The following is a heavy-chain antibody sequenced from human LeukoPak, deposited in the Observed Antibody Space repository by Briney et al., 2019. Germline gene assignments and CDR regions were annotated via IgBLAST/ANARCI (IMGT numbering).Heavy chain of an antibody. V-gene: IGHV1-2*02. J-gene: IGHJ4*02. CDR3: ARDGDYGTGSYYRGCIDY. D-gene: IGHD3-10*01. Sequence: ASVTVSCKTSGYSFTAFYIHWVRQAPGQGLEWMGWIHPRRGDTNYAQKFQGRVTMTRDTAISTAYLDLSSLRYDDTAVYYCARDGDYGTGSYYRGCIDYWGQGTPVTVSP. CDR2: IHPRRGDT. CDR1: GYSFTAFY.